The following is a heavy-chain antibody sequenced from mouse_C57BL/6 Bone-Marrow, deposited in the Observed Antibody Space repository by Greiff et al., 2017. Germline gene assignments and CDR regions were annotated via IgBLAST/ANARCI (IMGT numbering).Heavy chain of an antibody. CDR2: ISSGGDYI. CDR1: GFTFSSYA. D-gene: IGHD4-1*01. J-gene: IGHJ3*01. Sequence: EVKLVESGEGLVKPGGSLKLSCAASGFTFSSYAMSWVRQTPEKRLEWVAYISSGGDYIYYADTVKGRFTISRDNARNTLYLQMSSLKSEDTARYYCTRDPSTGTLTYWGQGTLVTVSA. CDR3: TRDPSTGTLTY. V-gene: IGHV5-9-1*02.